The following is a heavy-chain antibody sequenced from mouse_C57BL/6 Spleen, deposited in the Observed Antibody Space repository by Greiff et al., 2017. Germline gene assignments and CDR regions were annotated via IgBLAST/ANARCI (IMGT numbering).Heavy chain of an antibody. CDR2: IYPGDGDT. CDR1: GYAFSSYW. D-gene: IGHD1-1*02. V-gene: IGHV1-80*01. J-gene: IGHJ4*01. Sequence: QVQLQQSGAELVKPGASVKISCKASGYAFSSYWMTWVKQRPGKGLEWIGQIYPGDGDTTYNGKFKGKATLAADKSSSPAYMQLSSLTSEDSAVYFCARSRWSLPMDYWGQGTSVTVSS. CDR3: ARSRWSLPMDY.